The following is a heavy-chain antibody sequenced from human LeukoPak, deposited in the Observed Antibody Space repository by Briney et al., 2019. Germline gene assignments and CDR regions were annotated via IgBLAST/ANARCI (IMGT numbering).Heavy chain of an antibody. CDR3: ARRRGGWGEGEFDY. CDR1: GGSISGVY. J-gene: IGHJ4*02. CDR2: IHTSGST. D-gene: IGHD3-16*01. Sequence: SETLSLTCTVSGGSISGVYWNWIRQPPRKGLEWVGYIHTSGSTSFNASLRRRLTFSIDTSKNQVSLGLSSVTATDTAVYYCARRRGGWGEGEFDYWGQGTPVTVST. V-gene: IGHV4-4*09.